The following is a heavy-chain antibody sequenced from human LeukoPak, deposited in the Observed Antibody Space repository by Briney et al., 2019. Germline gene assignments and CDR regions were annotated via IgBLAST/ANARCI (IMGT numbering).Heavy chain of an antibody. CDR1: GSSLTELS. J-gene: IGHJ4*02. D-gene: IGHD5-18*01. CDR3: AAGRPYSLLDY. Sequence: GASVKVSCTVSGSSLTELSLYWVRQAPGKGLEWMGGFDVIDGETFYAQKFQGRVTMTEDSSADTAYMELRSLTSDDTALYYYAAGRPYSLLDYWGQGTLVTVSS. CDR2: FDVIDGET. V-gene: IGHV1-24*01.